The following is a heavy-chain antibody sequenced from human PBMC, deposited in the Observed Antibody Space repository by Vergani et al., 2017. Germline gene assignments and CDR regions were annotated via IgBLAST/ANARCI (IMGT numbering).Heavy chain of an antibody. CDR2: ISAYNGNT. V-gene: IGHV1-18*01. Sequence: QVQLVQSGAEVKKPGASVKVSCKASGYTFTRYGISWVRQAPGQGLEWMGWISAYNGNTNYATKLQGRVTMTTDTSPRTAYMELRSLRSYDTAVYYCARVRSGAYYYAISGYRTRNYFDYWGQGTLVTVSS. CDR3: ARVRSGAYYYAISGYRTRNYFDY. D-gene: IGHD3-22*01. CDR1: GYTFTRYG. J-gene: IGHJ4*02.